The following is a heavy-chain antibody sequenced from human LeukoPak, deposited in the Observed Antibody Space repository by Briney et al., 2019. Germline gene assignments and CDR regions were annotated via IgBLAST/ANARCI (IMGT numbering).Heavy chain of an antibody. CDR2: IYHSGST. V-gene: IGHV4-59*12. CDR1: GGSISSYY. D-gene: IGHD3-3*01. J-gene: IGHJ4*02. CDR3: ARLSLKVLEWSPTKGKETYYFDS. Sequence: KASETLSLTCTVSGGSISSYYWSWIRQPPGKGLEWIGEIYHSGSTNYNPSLKSRVTISVDKSKNQFSLKLSSVTAADTAVYYCARLSLKVLEWSPTKGKETYYFDSWGQGTLVTVSS.